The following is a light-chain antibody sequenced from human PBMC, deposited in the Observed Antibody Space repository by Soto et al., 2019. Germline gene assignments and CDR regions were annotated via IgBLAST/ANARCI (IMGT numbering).Light chain of an antibody. J-gene: IGKJ2*01. CDR1: QSLRHSDGFNY. V-gene: IGKV2-28*01. Sequence: DIVMTQSPLSLPVTPGEPASISCRSSQSLRHSDGFNYLDWYLQKPGQSPQLLIYLGSNRASGVTDRFSGGGSGTDFTLKISRVEAEDVGVYYCMQALQTPYTFGQGTKLDIK. CDR2: LGS. CDR3: MQALQTPYT.